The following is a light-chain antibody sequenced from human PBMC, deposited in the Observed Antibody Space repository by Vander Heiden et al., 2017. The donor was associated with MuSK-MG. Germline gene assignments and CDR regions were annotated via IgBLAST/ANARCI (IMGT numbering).Light chain of an antibody. CDR1: QSVTTY. CDR2: DAS. Sequence: EIVLTQSPATLSLSPGERATLPCRASQSVTTYLAWYQQKPGQAPRLLIYDASTRATGIPARFSGSRSGTDFTLTISSLEPEDFAVYYCQQRSSWPWTFGLGTKVEI. CDR3: QQRSSWPWT. J-gene: IGKJ1*01. V-gene: IGKV3-11*01.